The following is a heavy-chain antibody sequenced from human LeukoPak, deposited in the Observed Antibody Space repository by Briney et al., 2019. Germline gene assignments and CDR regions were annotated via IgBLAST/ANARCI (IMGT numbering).Heavy chain of an antibody. CDR2: IRYDGSNK. CDR1: GFTFSSYG. J-gene: IGHJ4*02. V-gene: IGHV3-30*02. D-gene: IGHD2-15*01. CDR3: AKCGGYCSGGSCYYSQLDY. Sequence: PGGSLRLSCAASGFTFSSYGMHWLRQAPGKGLEWVAFIRYDGSNKYYADSVKGRFTISRDNSKNTLYLQMNSLRAEDTAVYYCAKCGGYCSGGSCYYSQLDYWGQGTLVTVSS.